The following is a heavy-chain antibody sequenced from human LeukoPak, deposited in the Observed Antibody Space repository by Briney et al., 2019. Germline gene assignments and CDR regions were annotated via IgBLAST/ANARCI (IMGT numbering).Heavy chain of an antibody. CDR1: GFTASSNY. V-gene: IGHV3-53*01. Sequence: GGSLRLSCAASGFTASSNYMSWVRQAPGKGLEWVSVIYSGGSTYYADSVKGRFTISRDNSKNTLYLQMNSLRAEDTAVYYCARDQSSGWFNWFDPWGQGTLVTVSS. D-gene: IGHD6-19*01. J-gene: IGHJ5*02. CDR3: ARDQSSGWFNWFDP. CDR2: IYSGGST.